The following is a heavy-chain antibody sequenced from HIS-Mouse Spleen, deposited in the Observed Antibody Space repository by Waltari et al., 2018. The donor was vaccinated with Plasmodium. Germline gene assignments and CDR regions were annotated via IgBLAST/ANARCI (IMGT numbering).Heavy chain of an antibody. J-gene: IGHJ4*02. D-gene: IGHD6-13*01. Sequence: EVQLVESGGGLVKPGGSLSLSCAASGFTFSSDSMNWVRQAPGKGLEWVSSISSSSSYIYYADSVKGRFTISRDNAKNSLYLQMNSLRAEDTAVYYCARDRSAAALLGYWGQGTLVTVSS. CDR2: ISSSSSYI. CDR3: ARDRSAAALLGY. V-gene: IGHV3-21*01. CDR1: GFTFSSDS.